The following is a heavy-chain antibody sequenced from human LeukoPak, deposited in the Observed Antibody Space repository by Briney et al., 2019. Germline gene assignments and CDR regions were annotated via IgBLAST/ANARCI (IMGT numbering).Heavy chain of an antibody. V-gene: IGHV7-4-1*02. CDR3: ARHTHYYDSSGYYFGY. Sequence: ASVKVPCKASGYSFTSYAMNWVRQAPGQGLEWMGWINTNTGNPTYAQGFTGRFVFSLDTSVSTAYLQISSLKAEDTAVYYCARHTHYYDSSGYYFGYWGQGTLVTVSS. CDR2: INTNTGNP. CDR1: GYSFTSYA. D-gene: IGHD3-22*01. J-gene: IGHJ4*02.